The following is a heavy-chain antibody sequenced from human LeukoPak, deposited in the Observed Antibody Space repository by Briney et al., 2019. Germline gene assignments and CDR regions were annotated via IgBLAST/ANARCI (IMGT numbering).Heavy chain of an antibody. CDR1: GFTFSSHA. CDR3: ARDPGVVASHYFGF. V-gene: IGHV3-23*01. CDR2: IGGLGSST. J-gene: IGHJ4*02. Sequence: SGGSLRLSCAAYGFTFSSHAMAWVRQAPGKGLEWVSAIGGLGSSTYYGDSVKGRFTISRDNSKSTVYLQMDSLRVEDTAVYYCARDPGVVASHYFGFWGQGTLITVSS. D-gene: IGHD3-3*01.